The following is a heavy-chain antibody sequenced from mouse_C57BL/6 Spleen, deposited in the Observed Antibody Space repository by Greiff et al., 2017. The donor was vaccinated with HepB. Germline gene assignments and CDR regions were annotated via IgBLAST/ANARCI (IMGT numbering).Heavy chain of an antibody. J-gene: IGHJ4*01. Sequence: VQLQESGPELVKPGASVKISCKASGYAFSSSWMNWVKQRPGKGLERIGRIYPGDGDTNYNGKFKGKATLTADKASSTAYMQLSSLTSEDSAVYFCARGPMDYWGQGTSVTVSS. V-gene: IGHV1-82*01. CDR2: IYPGDGDT. CDR3: ARGPMDY. CDR1: GYAFSSSW.